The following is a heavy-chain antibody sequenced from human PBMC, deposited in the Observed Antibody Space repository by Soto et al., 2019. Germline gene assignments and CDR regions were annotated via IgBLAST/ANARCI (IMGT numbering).Heavy chain of an antibody. D-gene: IGHD3-10*01. Sequence: EVQLVESGGGLVQPGGSLRLSCAASGFTFSSYSMNWVRQAPGKGLEWVSYISSSSSTIYYADSVKGRFTISRDNAKNSLYLQMNSLRAEDTAVYYWARDRYYYGSGSYRDWGQGTLVTVSS. CDR3: ARDRYYYGSGSYRD. V-gene: IGHV3-48*01. CDR2: ISSSSSTI. CDR1: GFTFSSYS. J-gene: IGHJ4*02.